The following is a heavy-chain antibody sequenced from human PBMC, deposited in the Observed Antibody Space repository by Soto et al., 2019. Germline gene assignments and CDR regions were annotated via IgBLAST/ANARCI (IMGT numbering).Heavy chain of an antibody. CDR1: RFSISSYW. Sequence: VQLVESGGGLVQPGGSLRISCAVSRFSISSYWMSWVRQAPGKGLEWVASIKEDGSEIYYVESVRGRFTISRDSAENSLHLLMNSLSAEDTGVYFCARDVGFDYVNWGQGTLVTVSS. V-gene: IGHV3-7*01. CDR2: IKEDGSEI. J-gene: IGHJ4*02. D-gene: IGHD3-16*01. CDR3: ARDVGFDYVN.